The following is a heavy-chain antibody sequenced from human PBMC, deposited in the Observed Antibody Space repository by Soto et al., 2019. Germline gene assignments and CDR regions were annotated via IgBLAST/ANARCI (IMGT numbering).Heavy chain of an antibody. Sequence: QSGGSLRLSCAASGFTFSSDAMSWVRQAPGKGLEWVSAISGSGGSTYYADSVKGRFTISRDNSKNTLYLQMNSLRAEDTAVYYCARRRGYSGYDRADYWGQGTLVTVSS. CDR1: GFTFSSDA. J-gene: IGHJ4*02. CDR2: ISGSGGST. V-gene: IGHV3-23*01. CDR3: ARRRGYSGYDRADY. D-gene: IGHD5-12*01.